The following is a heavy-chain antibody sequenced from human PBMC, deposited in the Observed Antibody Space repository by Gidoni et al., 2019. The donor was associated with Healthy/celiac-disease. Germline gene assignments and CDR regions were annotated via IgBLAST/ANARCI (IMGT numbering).Heavy chain of an antibody. Sequence: EVQLVESGGGLVQPGRSLRLSCTASGFTFGDSAMSWVGQAPGKGLEWVGFIRSKAYGGTTEYAASVKGRFTISRDDSKSIAYLQMNSLKTEDTAVYYCTRGNAALAARHPYYYYYYMDVWGKGTTVTVSS. V-gene: IGHV3-49*04. CDR2: IRSKAYGGTT. CDR1: GFTFGDSA. CDR3: TRGNAALAARHPYYYYYYMDV. J-gene: IGHJ6*03. D-gene: IGHD6-6*01.